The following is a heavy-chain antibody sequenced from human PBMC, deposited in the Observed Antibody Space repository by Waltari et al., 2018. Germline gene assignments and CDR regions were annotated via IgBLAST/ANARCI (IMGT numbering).Heavy chain of an antibody. J-gene: IGHJ3*02. Sequence: EVQLVQSGAEVKKPGATVKISCQASGYTFTDYYMPWVQQAPGKGLEWMGRVDPEDGETIYAEKFQGRVTITADTSTDTAYMELSSLRSEDTAVYYCATDQWELPHAFDIWGQGTMVTVSS. CDR3: ATDQWELPHAFDI. CDR2: VDPEDGET. V-gene: IGHV1-69-2*01. CDR1: GYTFTDYY. D-gene: IGHD1-26*01.